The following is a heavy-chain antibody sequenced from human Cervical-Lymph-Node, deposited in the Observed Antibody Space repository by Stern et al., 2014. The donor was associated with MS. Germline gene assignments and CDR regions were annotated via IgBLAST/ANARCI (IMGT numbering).Heavy chain of an antibody. CDR2: IIPILGIA. V-gene: IGHV1-69*04. CDR3: ARGWLSGYFDY. J-gene: IGHJ4*02. Sequence: QVQLMQSGAEVKKPGSSVKVSCKASGGTFSSYTISWVRQAPGQGLEWMGRIIPILGIANYAQKFQGRVTITADKSTSTAYMELSSLRSEDTAVYYCARGWLSGYFDYWGQGTLVTVSS. CDR1: GGTFSSYT. D-gene: IGHD3-22*01.